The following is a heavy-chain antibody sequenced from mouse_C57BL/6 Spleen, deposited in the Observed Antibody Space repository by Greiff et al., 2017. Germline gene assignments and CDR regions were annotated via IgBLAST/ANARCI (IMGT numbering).Heavy chain of an antibody. V-gene: IGHV5-4*01. CDR1: GFTFSSYA. Sequence: EVHLVESGGGLVKPGGSLKLSCAASGFTFSSYAMSWVRQTPEKRLEWVATISDGGSYTYYPDNVKGRFTISRDNAKNNLYLQMSHLKSEDTAMYYCARGGYYGSYFDYWGQGTTLTVSS. D-gene: IGHD1-1*01. J-gene: IGHJ2*01. CDR3: ARGGYYGSYFDY. CDR2: ISDGGSYT.